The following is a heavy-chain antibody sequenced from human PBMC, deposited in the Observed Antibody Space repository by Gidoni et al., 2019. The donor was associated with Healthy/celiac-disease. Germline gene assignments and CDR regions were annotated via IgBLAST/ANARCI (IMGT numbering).Heavy chain of an antibody. Sequence: EVQLVESGGGLVQPGGSLRLSCAASGFTVSSNYMSWVRQAPGKGLEWVSVIYSGGSTYYADSVKGRFTISRDNSKNTLYLQMNSLRAEDTAVYYCARDAGPTPSRAFDIWGQGTMVTVSS. CDR3: ARDAGPTPSRAFDI. CDR1: GFTVSSNY. CDR2: IYSGGST. J-gene: IGHJ3*02. V-gene: IGHV3-66*01.